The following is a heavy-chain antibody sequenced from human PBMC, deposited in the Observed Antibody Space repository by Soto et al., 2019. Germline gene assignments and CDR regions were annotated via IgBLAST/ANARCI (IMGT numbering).Heavy chain of an antibody. V-gene: IGHV1-69*13. D-gene: IGHD3-3*01. Sequence: SVKGSCKASGGNFGKSAINWVLQTPGQGLQWLGGFIPVYRKLNYAQKFQGRVTITPDESTGTAYMTLSSLASDDTAVYYCATGVIWIGYFTVDSWGQGTRVTVS. CDR3: ATGVIWIGYFTVDS. CDR1: GGNFGKSA. J-gene: IGHJ4*02. CDR2: FIPVYRKL.